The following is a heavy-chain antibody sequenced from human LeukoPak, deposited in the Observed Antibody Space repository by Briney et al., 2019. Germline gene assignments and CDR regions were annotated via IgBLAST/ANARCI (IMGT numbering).Heavy chain of an antibody. Sequence: ASVKVSCKASGYTFTSYDINWVRQATGQGLEWMGWVNPNSGNTGYAQKFQGRVTMTRNTSISTAYMELSSLRSEDTAVYYCARGPVTATYFYYYYMDVWAKGTAVTVSS. D-gene: IGHD2-21*02. CDR1: GYTFTSYD. V-gene: IGHV1-8*01. CDR3: ARGPVTATYFYYYYMDV. J-gene: IGHJ6*03. CDR2: VNPNSGNT.